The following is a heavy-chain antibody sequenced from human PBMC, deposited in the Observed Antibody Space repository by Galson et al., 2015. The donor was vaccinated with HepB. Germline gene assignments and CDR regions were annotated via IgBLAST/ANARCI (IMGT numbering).Heavy chain of an antibody. J-gene: IGHJ4*02. CDR1: GYSFTDYY. D-gene: IGHD3-9*01. CDR2: INSRTGAT. CDR3: VKGLRHFDWLSPGDY. Sequence: SVKVSCKASGYSFTDYYLYWVRQAPQKGLEWLGWINSRTGATDYAESFQGRVTMTRDTSISTAYMDLTRLTSDDTAVYYCVKGLRHFDWLSPGDYWGQGTLVTVSS. V-gene: IGHV1-2*02.